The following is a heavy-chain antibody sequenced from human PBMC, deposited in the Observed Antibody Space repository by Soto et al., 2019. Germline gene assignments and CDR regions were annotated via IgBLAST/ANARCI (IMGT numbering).Heavy chain of an antibody. CDR2: ISSRSSTI. D-gene: IGHD2-8*01. Sequence: QMQLVESGGGLVKPGGSLRLSCAASGFTFSDYYMSWIRQAPGKGLEWGSYISSRSSTIFYADSVKGRFTISRDNVKNSLYLQMNSLRAEDTAVYYCASGTNGAFFVYWGQGILVTVSS. J-gene: IGHJ4*02. CDR3: ASGTNGAFFVY. CDR1: GFTFSDYY. V-gene: IGHV3-11*01.